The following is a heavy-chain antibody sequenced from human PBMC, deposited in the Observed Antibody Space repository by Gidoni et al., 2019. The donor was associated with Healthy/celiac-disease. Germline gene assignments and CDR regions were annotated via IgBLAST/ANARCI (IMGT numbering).Heavy chain of an antibody. CDR1: GFTFSSYA. Sequence: EVQLLASGGGLVQPAGSLRLSCAASGFTFSSYAMSWVRQGPGKGLEWVSAISGSGGSTYYADSVKGRFTISRDNSKNTLYLQMNSLRAEETAVYYCAKGSFFGEGEFDYWGQGTLVTVSS. V-gene: IGHV3-23*01. CDR2: ISGSGGST. CDR3: AKGSFFGEGEFDY. J-gene: IGHJ4*02. D-gene: IGHD3-10*01.